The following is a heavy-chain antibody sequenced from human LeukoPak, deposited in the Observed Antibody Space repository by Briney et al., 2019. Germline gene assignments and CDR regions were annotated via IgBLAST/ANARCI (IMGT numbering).Heavy chain of an antibody. Sequence: SETLSLTCNVSGGSINSYYWSCIRQPPGKGLDWIAYIYYSGSTNYNPSLKSRVTISVDTSKNQFSLKLSSVTAADTAVYYCARRIGGASEYYFDYWGQGTLVTVSS. CDR3: ARRIGGASEYYFDY. D-gene: IGHD1-26*01. CDR1: GGSINSYY. CDR2: IYYSGST. J-gene: IGHJ4*02. V-gene: IGHV4-59*08.